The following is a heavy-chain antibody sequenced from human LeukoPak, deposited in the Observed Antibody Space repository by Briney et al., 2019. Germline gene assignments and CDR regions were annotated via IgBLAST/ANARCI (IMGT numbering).Heavy chain of an antibody. CDR3: AKSSLVPPFDY. CDR1: KFTFNNYV. D-gene: IGHD6-6*01. J-gene: IGHJ4*02. CDR2: ISGSGGRT. Sequence: GGSLRLSCTASKFTFNNYVMSWVRQAPGKGLEWVSTISGSGGRTYYADSVKGRFTISRDNSKNTLYLQMNSLRAHDTAVYYCAKSSLVPPFDYWGQGTLVTVSP. V-gene: IGHV3-23*01.